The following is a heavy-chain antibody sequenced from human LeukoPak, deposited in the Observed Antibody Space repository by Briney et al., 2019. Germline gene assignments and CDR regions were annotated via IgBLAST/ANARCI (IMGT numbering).Heavy chain of an antibody. D-gene: IGHD1-26*01. CDR3: AKVDSGSYYGSFDY. J-gene: IGHJ4*02. CDR2: ISYDGSNK. CDR1: GFTFSSYA. V-gene: IGHV3-30-3*01. Sequence: PGGSLRLSCAASGFTFSSYAMHWVRQAPGKGLEWVAVISYDGSNKYYADSVKGRFTISRDNSKNTLYLQMNSLRAEDTAVYYCAKVDSGSYYGSFDYWGQGTLVTVSS.